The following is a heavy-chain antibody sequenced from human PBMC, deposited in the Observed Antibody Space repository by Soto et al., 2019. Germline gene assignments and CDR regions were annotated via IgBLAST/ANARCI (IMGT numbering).Heavy chain of an antibody. CDR3: ASTIAEACFDY. D-gene: IGHD6-13*01. J-gene: IGHJ4*02. CDR2: INAANGNT. CDR1: VYTFTIYA. V-gene: IGHV1-3*01. Sequence: GIPVKGSCRAAVYTFTIYARRWVRQAPGQRLEWMGWINAANGNTEYSQRFQGRVTITRDTSASTGYMELSGLRSEDTAVYYCASTIAEACFDYWGQGTLVTVSS.